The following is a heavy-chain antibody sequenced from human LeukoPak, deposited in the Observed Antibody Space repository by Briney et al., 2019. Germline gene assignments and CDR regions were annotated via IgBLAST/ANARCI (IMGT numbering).Heavy chain of an antibody. CDR2: ISAYNGNT. D-gene: IGHD1-7*01. J-gene: IGHJ6*03. CDR3: ARDSGLITGTPGEPNMDV. Sequence: ASVKVSCKASGYTFTSYGISWVRQAPGQGLEWMGWISAYNGNTNYAQKLQGRVTMTTDTSTSTAYMDLRSLRSDDTAVYYCARDSGLITGTPGEPNMDVWGKGTTVTVSS. CDR1: GYTFTSYG. V-gene: IGHV1-18*01.